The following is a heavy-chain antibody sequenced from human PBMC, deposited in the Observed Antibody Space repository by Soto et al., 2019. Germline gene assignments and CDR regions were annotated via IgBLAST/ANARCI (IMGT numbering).Heavy chain of an antibody. CDR2: INPNSGGT. CDR3: ARYPYYYDSSGYRYFQH. J-gene: IGHJ1*01. CDR1: RYTFTGYY. D-gene: IGHD3-22*01. V-gene: IGHV1-2*04. Sequence: QVQLVQSGAEVKKPGASVKVSCKASRYTFTGYYMHWVRQAPGQGLEWTGWINPNSGGTNYAQKFQGWVTMTRDTSISTAYMELSRLRSDDTAVYYCARYPYYYDSSGYRYFQHWGQGTLVTVSS.